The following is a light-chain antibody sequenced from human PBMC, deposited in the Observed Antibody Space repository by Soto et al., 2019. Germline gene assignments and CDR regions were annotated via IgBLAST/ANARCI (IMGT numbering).Light chain of an antibody. CDR1: QSIAGY. CDR2: DAS. CDR3: QQYDILPIT. J-gene: IGKJ5*01. Sequence: DIQMTQSPSSLSASVGDRVTITCRASQSIAGYLSWYQQKPGKAPNLLIYDASNLEIGVPSRFSGSGSGTHFTFTISSLQTEDIGTYYCQQYDILPITSGRGTRLEIK. V-gene: IGKV1-33*01.